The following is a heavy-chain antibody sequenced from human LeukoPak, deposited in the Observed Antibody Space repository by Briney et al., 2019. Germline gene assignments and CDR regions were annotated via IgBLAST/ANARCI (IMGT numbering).Heavy chain of an antibody. J-gene: IGHJ4*02. CDR2: VNPNTGDT. V-gene: IGHV1-2*06. CDR1: GYTFTDYY. CDR3: AREWSYADYYDY. D-gene: IGHD2-2*01. Sequence: ASVTVSCKASGYTFTDYYIHWVRQAPGQGLEWMGRVNPNTGDTNSAQKFQGRVTMTLDTSINTAYMELSRLRSDDTALYYCAREWSYADYYDYWGQGTLVTVSP.